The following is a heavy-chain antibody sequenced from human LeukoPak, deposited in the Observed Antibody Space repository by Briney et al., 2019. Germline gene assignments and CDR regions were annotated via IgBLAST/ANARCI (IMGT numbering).Heavy chain of an antibody. CDR2: INHSGST. CDR1: GGSFSGYY. V-gene: IGHV4-34*01. Sequence: SETLSLTCAVYGGSFSGYYWSWIRQPPGKGLEWIGEINHSGSTNYIPSLNSRVTISVDTSKNQFSLKLSSVTAADTAVYYCARGLKRGATMVRGAGERSDYWGQGTLVTVSS. J-gene: IGHJ4*02. D-gene: IGHD3-10*01. CDR3: ARGLKRGATMVRGAGERSDY.